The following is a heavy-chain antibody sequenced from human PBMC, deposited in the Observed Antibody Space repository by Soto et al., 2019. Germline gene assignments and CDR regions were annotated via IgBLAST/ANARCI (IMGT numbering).Heavy chain of an antibody. J-gene: IGHJ5*02. Sequence: QVQLVQSGAEVKKPGSSVKVSCKASGGTFSSYTISWVRQAPGQGLEWMGRIIPILGIANYAQKFQGRVTLTADKSRSTAYMELRSLRSEDTAVYYGARDRVEDILTGYYPEGFDPWGQGTLVTVSS. CDR1: GGTFSSYT. CDR2: IIPILGIA. D-gene: IGHD3-9*01. CDR3: ARDRVEDILTGYYPEGFDP. V-gene: IGHV1-69*08.